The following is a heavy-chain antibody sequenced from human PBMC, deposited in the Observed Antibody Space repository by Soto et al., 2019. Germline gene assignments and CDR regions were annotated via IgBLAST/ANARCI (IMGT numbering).Heavy chain of an antibody. J-gene: IGHJ5*02. CDR2: ISSSGSTI. CDR3: ARKGVVVVVAATRSNWFDP. CDR1: GFTFSDYY. D-gene: IGHD2-15*01. V-gene: IGHV3-11*01. Sequence: GGSLRLSCAASGFTFSDYYMSWIRQAPGKGLEWVSYISSSGSTIYYADSVKGRFTISRDNAKNSLYLQMNSLRAEDTAVYYCARKGVVVVVAATRSNWFDPWGQGNLVTVSS.